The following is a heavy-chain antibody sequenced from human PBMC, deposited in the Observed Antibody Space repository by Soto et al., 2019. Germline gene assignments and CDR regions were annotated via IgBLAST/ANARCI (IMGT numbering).Heavy chain of an antibody. V-gene: IGHV3-33*01. Sequence: QVQLVESGGGVVQPGRSLRLSCAASGFTFSIYGMHWVRQAPGKGLEWVAVIWYDGSNKYYADSVKGRFTISRDNSKNTLYLQMNSLRAEDTAVYYCARSCTGGDCYSGAFDIWGQGTMVTVSS. CDR2: IWYDGSNK. CDR1: GFTFSIYG. D-gene: IGHD2-21*02. J-gene: IGHJ3*02. CDR3: ARSCTGGDCYSGAFDI.